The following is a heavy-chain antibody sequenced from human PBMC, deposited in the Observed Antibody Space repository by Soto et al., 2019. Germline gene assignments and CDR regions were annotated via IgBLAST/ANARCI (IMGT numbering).Heavy chain of an antibody. CDR3: AHRPPLGGLATQRNWFDS. D-gene: IGHD3-16*01. CDR1: GFSFTTSGVG. Sequence: QITLKESGPTLVKPTQTLTLTCTFSGFSFTTSGVGVGWIRQPPGKALEWLALIYWNDNKRYSPSLKNRLAITKDPSKNQVVLTMTNMDPVDTATYFCAHRPPLGGLATQRNWFDSWGQGTLGTVSS. V-gene: IGHV2-5*01. J-gene: IGHJ5*01. CDR2: IYWNDNK.